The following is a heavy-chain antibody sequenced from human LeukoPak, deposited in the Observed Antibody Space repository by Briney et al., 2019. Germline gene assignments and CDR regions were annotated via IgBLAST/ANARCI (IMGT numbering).Heavy chain of an antibody. J-gene: IGHJ4*02. D-gene: IGHD4-23*01. V-gene: IGHV3-21*01. CDR1: GFTFSSYS. Sequence: GGFLRLSCAASGFTFSSYSMNWVRQAPGKGLEWVSSISSSSSYIYYADSVKGRFTISRDNAKNSLYLQMNSLRAEDTAVYYCARVQTRGNDYWGQGTLVTVSS. CDR3: ARVQTRGNDY. CDR2: ISSSSSYI.